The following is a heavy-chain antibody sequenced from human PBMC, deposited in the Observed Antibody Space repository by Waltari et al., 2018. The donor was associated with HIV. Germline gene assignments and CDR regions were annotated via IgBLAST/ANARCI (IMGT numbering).Heavy chain of an antibody. CDR3: TRIPKVGVYFDY. CDR1: GYTFTGNY. J-gene: IGHJ4*02. D-gene: IGHD2-2*02. Sequence: QVQLVQSGAEVKKPGASVKVSCKASGYTFTGNYIHWVRQALGQGLEWMGRINPISGGTDYARKFQGRVTMTRDTSISTAYMELSRLRSDDTAVYFCTRIPKVGVYFDYWGQGTLVTVSS. V-gene: IGHV1-2*06. CDR2: INPISGGT.